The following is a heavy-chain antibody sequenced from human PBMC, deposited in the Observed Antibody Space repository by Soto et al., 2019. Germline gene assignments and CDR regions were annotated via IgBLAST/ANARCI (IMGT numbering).Heavy chain of an antibody. J-gene: IGHJ4*02. Sequence: EVQLAESGGGMVQPGGSLRLSCVASGFTFSSYDMHWVRQAPGKGLEYVSSISSNGGTTYYGNSVKGRFTISRDNSKNTLYLQLGSLRAGYMAVYYCLRGVSGNYDYWGQGTLVPVSS. CDR3: LRGVSGNYDY. CDR1: GFTFSSYD. CDR2: ISSNGGTT. V-gene: IGHV3-64*01. D-gene: IGHD1-7*01.